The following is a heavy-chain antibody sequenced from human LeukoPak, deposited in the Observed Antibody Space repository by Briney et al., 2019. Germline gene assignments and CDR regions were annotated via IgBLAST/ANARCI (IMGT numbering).Heavy chain of an antibody. D-gene: IGHD6-13*01. Sequence: GGSLRLSCAASGFTFSSYWMSWVRQAPGKGLEWVANIKQDGSEKYYVDSVKGRFTISRDNAKNSLYLQMNSLRAEDTAVYYCARSRVVAAGDPYFDYWGQGTLVTVSS. CDR2: IKQDGSEK. J-gene: IGHJ4*02. CDR3: ARSRVVAAGDPYFDY. V-gene: IGHV3-7*01. CDR1: GFTFSSYW.